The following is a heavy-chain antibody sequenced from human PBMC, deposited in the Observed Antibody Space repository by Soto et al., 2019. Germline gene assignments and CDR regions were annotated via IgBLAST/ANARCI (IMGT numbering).Heavy chain of an antibody. CDR2: ISGSGGST. V-gene: IGHV3-23*01. Sequence: EVQLLESGGGLVQPGGSLRLSCAASGFTFSSYAMSWVRQAPGKGLEWVSAISGSGGSTYYADSVKGRFTISRDNSKNTLYMQINSLRAEDTAVYYCAKVPATTHYYYYGMDVWGQGTTVTVSS. D-gene: IGHD2-15*01. J-gene: IGHJ6*02. CDR1: GFTFSSYA. CDR3: AKVPATTHYYYYGMDV.